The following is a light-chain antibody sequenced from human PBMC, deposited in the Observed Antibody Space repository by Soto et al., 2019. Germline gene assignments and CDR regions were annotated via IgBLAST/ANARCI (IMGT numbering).Light chain of an antibody. Sequence: EIVLTQSPGTLSLSPGERATLSCRASQSVSSSYLAWYQQKPGQAPRLLIYGASSRATGIPDRFSGSGSGTDFTLTISRLEPEDVSVYYCPQYGSSLFAFGPGTKVDIK. CDR2: GAS. CDR1: QSVSSSY. CDR3: PQYGSSLFA. V-gene: IGKV3-20*01. J-gene: IGKJ3*01.